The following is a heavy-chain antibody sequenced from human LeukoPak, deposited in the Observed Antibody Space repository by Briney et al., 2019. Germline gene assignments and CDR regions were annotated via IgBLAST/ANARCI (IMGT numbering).Heavy chain of an antibody. CDR1: EYTFSSYA. D-gene: IGHD2-2*01. J-gene: IGHJ4*02. CDR3: AREARYCSSTSCYEYDDY. Sequence: ASVKVSCKASEYTFSSYAISWVRQAPGQGLEWMGGIIPIFGTANYAQKFQGRVTITTDESTSTAYMELSSLRSEDTAVYYCAREARYCSSTSCYEYDDYWGQGTLVTVSS. V-gene: IGHV1-69*05. CDR2: IIPIFGTA.